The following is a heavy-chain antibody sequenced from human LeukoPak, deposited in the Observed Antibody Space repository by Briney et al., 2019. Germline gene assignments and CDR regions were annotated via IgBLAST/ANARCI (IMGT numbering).Heavy chain of an antibody. Sequence: GGSLRLSCAASGFTFSSYGMHWVRQAPGKGLEWVAVISYDGSNKYYADSVKGRFTISRDNSKNTLYLQMNSLKAEDTAVYYCAKDVRFLEWLLSYWGQGTLVTVSS. CDR3: AKDVRFLEWLLSY. CDR2: ISYDGSNK. J-gene: IGHJ4*02. V-gene: IGHV3-30*18. CDR1: GFTFSSYG. D-gene: IGHD3-3*01.